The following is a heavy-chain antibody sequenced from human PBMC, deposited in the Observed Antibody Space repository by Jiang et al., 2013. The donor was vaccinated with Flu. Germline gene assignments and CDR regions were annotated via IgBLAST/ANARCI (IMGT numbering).Heavy chain of an antibody. CDR1: GYNFVKHN. J-gene: IGHJ6*02. D-gene: IGHD5-18*01. V-gene: IGHV7-4-1*02. CDR3: ARDKYSYGASYYYHYGMDV. CDR2: INTNTGIP. Sequence: ELKKPGASVKVSCKASGYNFVKHNINWVRQAPGQGLEWMGWINTNTGIPTYGQGFTGRFVFSLDTSVSTAYLQISSLKAEDTAVYYCARDKYSYGASYYYHYGMDVWGQGTTVIVSS.